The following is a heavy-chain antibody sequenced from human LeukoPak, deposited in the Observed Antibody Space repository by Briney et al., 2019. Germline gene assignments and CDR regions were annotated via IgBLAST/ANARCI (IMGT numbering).Heavy chain of an antibody. CDR3: AKDFHCSSTSCVPYYYYYGMDV. V-gene: IGHV3-20*01. CDR1: GFTFDDYG. Sequence: GGSLRLSCAASGFTFDDYGMSWVRQAPAKGLEWVSGINWNGGSTGYADSVKGRFTISRDNAKNSLYLQMNSLRPEDTTLYHCAKDFHCSSTSCVPYYYYYGMDVWGQGTTVTVSS. J-gene: IGHJ6*02. CDR2: INWNGGST. D-gene: IGHD2-2*01.